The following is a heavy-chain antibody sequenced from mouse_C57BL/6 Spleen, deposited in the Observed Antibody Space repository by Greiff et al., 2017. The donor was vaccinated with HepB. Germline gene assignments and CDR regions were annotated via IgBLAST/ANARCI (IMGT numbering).Heavy chain of an antibody. CDR3: ARSCYGNYEFAY. CDR1: GYTFTSYW. D-gene: IGHD2-10*01. J-gene: IGHJ3*01. Sequence: VQLQQSGAELVKPGASVKLSCKASGYTFTSYWMQWVKQRPGQGLEWIGEIDPSDSYTNYNQKFKGKATLTVDTSSSTAYMQLSSLTSEDSAVYYCARSCYGNYEFAYWGQGPLVTVSA. V-gene: IGHV1-50*01. CDR2: IDPSDSYT.